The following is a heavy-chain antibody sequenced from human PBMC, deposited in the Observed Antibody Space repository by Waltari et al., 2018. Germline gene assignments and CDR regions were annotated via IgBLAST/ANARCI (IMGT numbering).Heavy chain of an antibody. CDR3: ARVARTIFGVVKHKDY. J-gene: IGHJ4*02. V-gene: IGHV1-18*01. CDR2: ISAYNGKT. Sequence: QVQLVQSGAEVKKPGASVKVSSKASGYTFTSYGISWVRQAPGQGLEWLGWISAYNGKTNYTQKLQGRATRTPDTSTSTAYMELRGLRSDDTAVYYCARVARTIFGVVKHKDYWGQGTLVTVSS. D-gene: IGHD3-3*01. CDR1: GYTFTSYG.